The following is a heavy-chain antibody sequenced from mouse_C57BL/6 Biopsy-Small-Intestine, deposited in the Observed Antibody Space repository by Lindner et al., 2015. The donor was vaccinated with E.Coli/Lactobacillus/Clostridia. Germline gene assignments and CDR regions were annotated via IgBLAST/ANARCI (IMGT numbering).Heavy chain of an antibody. CDR3: VRFYDDYYGGHFDV. CDR2: IRSKSNKYAT. V-gene: IGHV10-3*01. D-gene: IGHD2-3*01. Sequence: VQLQESGGGLVQPKGSLKLSCAASGFTFSTYAMHWVRQAPGKGLEWVARIRSKSNKYATYYADSVKDRITISRDDSQSMLYLQMNNLKTEDTAMYYCVRFYDDYYGGHFDVWGTGTTVTVS. J-gene: IGHJ1*03. CDR1: GFTFSTYA.